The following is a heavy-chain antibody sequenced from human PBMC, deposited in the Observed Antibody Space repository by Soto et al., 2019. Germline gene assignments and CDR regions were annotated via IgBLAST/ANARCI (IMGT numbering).Heavy chain of an antibody. J-gene: IGHJ5*01. V-gene: IGHV4-59*08. D-gene: IGHD3-22*01. CDR3: ARLGGHYQAFDR. CDR2: VYYTGTT. Sequence: ASETLSLTCSVSDSPISSFYWGWFRQPPGQGLEWVGYVYYTGTTTYNPSLKSRVTISLDTSKSQFSLNLRSVTAADTAVYYCARLGGHYQAFDRWGQGNLVTVSS. CDR1: DSPISSFY.